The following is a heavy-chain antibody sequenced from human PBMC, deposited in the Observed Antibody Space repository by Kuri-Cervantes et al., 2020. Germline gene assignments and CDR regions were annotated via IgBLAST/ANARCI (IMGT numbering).Heavy chain of an antibody. J-gene: IGHJ3*02. D-gene: IGHD3-16*02. V-gene: IGHV1-24*01. CDR3: ARSPMITFGGVIVTSSRADAFDI. Sequence: ASVKVSCKVSGYTLTELTMHRVRQAPGKGLEWMGGFDPEDGETIYAQKFQGRVTMTRDTSISTAYMELSRLRSDDTAVYYCARSPMITFGGVIVTSSRADAFDIWGQGTMVTVSS. CDR2: FDPEDGET. CDR1: GYTLTELT.